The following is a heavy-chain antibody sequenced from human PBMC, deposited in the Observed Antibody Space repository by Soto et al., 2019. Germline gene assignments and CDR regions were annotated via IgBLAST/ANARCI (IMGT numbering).Heavy chain of an antibody. CDR2: ISGSGGSA. Sequence: GGSLRLSCAASGFNFSSYGMSWVRQAPGKGREWVSAISGSGGSACYADSVKGRFTISRDNSKNTLYLQMNSLRAEDTAVYYCAKEGGLVPYYFDYWGQGTLVTVSS. V-gene: IGHV3-23*01. CDR3: AKEGGLVPYYFDY. D-gene: IGHD6-19*01. J-gene: IGHJ4*02. CDR1: GFNFSSYG.